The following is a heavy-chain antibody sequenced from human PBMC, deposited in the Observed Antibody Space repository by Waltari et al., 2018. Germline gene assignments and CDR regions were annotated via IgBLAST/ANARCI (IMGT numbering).Heavy chain of an antibody. CDR3: ARDTGTGDFDY. D-gene: IGHD1-26*01. CDR2: IKQDGSEK. J-gene: IGHJ4*02. CDR1: GFTFSSDW. Sequence: EVQLVESGGGLVQPGGSLRLSCAASGFTFSSDWMSWVRQAPGKGLEWVANIKQDGSEKYYVDSVKGRFTISRDNAKNSLYLQMNSLRAEDTAVYYCARDTGTGDFDYWGQGTLVTVSS. V-gene: IGHV3-7*01.